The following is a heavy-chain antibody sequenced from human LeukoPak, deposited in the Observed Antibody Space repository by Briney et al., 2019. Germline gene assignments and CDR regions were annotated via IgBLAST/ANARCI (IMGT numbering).Heavy chain of an antibody. CDR3: AKDGFLLWRGAFDI. J-gene: IGHJ3*02. D-gene: IGHD2-21*01. Sequence: AGGSLRPSCAASGFTFSSYAMSWVRQAPGKGLEWVSAISGSGGSTYYTDSVKGRFTISRDNSKNTLWLQMNSLRAEDTAVYYCAKDGFLLWRGAFDIWGQGTMVTVSS. CDR2: ISGSGGST. CDR1: GFTFSSYA. V-gene: IGHV3-23*01.